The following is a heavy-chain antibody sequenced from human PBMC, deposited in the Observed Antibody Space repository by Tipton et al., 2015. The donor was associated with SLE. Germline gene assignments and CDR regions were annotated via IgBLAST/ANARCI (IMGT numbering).Heavy chain of an antibody. CDR3: AREPLGTRHFDY. V-gene: IGHV3-30*04. CDR2: ISFDGSDE. CDR1: GFTFSSYA. D-gene: IGHD1-1*01. J-gene: IGHJ4*02. Sequence: SLRLSCAASGFTFSSYAMHWVRQAPGKGLEWVTLISFDGSDEYYADSVQGRFNISRDNSKKTLYLQMNSLRIEDTAVYYCAREPLGTRHFDYWGQGTLVTVSS.